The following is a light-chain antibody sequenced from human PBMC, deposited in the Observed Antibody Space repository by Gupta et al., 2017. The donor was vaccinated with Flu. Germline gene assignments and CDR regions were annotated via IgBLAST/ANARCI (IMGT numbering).Light chain of an antibody. CDR1: QSLVYSDGNTY. V-gene: IGKV2-30*01. J-gene: IGKJ2*01. Sequence: DVVMTQSPLSLPVTLGQPDSISCRSSQSLVYSDGNTYLNWFHQRPGKSPRRLIYQVSNRDSGVPDRISGSGSGADFTLKISRVEAEDVGVDYCMQGTHWPYTFGQGTKLGIK. CDR3: MQGTHWPYT. CDR2: QVS.